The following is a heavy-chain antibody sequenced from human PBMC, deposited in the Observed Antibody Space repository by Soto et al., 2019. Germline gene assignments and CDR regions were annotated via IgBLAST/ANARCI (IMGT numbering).Heavy chain of an antibody. D-gene: IGHD3-10*01. CDR2: ISSSSSPM. J-gene: IGHJ6*02. CDR3: ARRILSHGVHDYGVEV. V-gene: IGHV3-48*02. CDR1: GFTFSKYS. Sequence: EVQLVESGGGLVQPGGSLRLSCAASGFTFSKYSMNWVRQAPGKGLEWVSYISSSSSPMLYADSVRGRFTISRDIGKNSLYLQMNSLSDEDTAVYYGARRILSHGVHDYGVEVWGQGTKVTVSS.